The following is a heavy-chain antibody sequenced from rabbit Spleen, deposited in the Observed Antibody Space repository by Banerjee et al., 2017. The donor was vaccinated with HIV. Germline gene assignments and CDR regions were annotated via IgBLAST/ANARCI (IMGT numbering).Heavy chain of an antibody. CDR1: GVSFSSSSY. CDR2: IDTGSSGFT. D-gene: IGHD8-1*01. CDR3: ARDGAGSSFSSYGMDL. V-gene: IGHV1S40*01. Sequence: QSLEESGGDLVKPGASLTLTCTASGVSFSSSSYMCWVRQAPGKGLEWIACIDTGSSGFTYFATWAKGRFTCSKTSSTTVTLQMTSLTVADMATYFCARDGAGSSFSSYGMDLWGQGTLVTVS. J-gene: IGHJ6*01.